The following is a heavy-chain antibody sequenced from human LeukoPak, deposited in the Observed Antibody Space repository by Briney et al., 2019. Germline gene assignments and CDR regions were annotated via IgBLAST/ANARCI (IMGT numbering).Heavy chain of an antibody. CDR2: INHSGST. Sequence: NASETLSLTCAVYGGSFSGYYWSWIRQPPGKGLEWIGEINHSGSTNYNPSLKSRVTISVDTSKNQFSLKLSPVTAADTAVYYCQIISRYCSSTSCPFDYWGQGTLVTVSS. J-gene: IGHJ4*02. CDR1: GGSFSGYY. D-gene: IGHD2-2*01. V-gene: IGHV4-34*01. CDR3: QIISRYCSSTSCPFDY.